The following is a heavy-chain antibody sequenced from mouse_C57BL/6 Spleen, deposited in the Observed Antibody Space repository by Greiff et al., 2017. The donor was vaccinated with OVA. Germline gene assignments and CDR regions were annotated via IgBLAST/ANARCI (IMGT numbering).Heavy chain of an antibody. CDR2: INPYNGGT. CDR3: ARDDDDEDYCDD. Sequence: EVQLQQSGPVLVKPGASVKMSCKASGYTFTDYYMNWVKQSHGKSLEWIGVINPYNGGTSYNQKFKGKATLTVDKSSITAYMELNSLTSEDSAVYYCARDDDDEDYCDDWGQGTTLTVSS. J-gene: IGHJ2*01. CDR1: GYTFTDYY. V-gene: IGHV1-19*01. D-gene: IGHD2-4*01.